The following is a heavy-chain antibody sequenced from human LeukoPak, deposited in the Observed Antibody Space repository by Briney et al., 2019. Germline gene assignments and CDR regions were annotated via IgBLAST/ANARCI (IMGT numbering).Heavy chain of an antibody. CDR1: GFTFSSYW. CDR2: INSDGSTT. D-gene: IGHD3-22*01. V-gene: IGHV3-74*01. J-gene: IGHJ4*02. Sequence: GGSLRLSCAASGFTFSSYWMHWVRQAPGKGLVWVSRINSDGSTTNYADSVKGRFTISRDNSKNTLYLQVNSLRAEDTAVYYCARSGGDYYDSISGLLLYFDYWGQGTLVTVSS. CDR3: ARSGGDYYDSISGLLLYFDY.